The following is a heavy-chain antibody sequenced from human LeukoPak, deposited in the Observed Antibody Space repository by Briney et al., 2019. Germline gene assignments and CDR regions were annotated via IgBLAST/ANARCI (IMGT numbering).Heavy chain of an antibody. Sequence: ASVKVSCKASGYTFTSYDINWVRQATGQGLEWMGWMNPNSGNTGYAQKFQGRVTMTRNTSISTAYMELRSLRSDDTAVYYCARDSCSSTSCYGEYWGQGTLVTVSS. V-gene: IGHV1-8*01. CDR1: GYTFTSYD. J-gene: IGHJ4*02. CDR3: ARDSCSSTSCYGEY. D-gene: IGHD2-2*01. CDR2: MNPNSGNT.